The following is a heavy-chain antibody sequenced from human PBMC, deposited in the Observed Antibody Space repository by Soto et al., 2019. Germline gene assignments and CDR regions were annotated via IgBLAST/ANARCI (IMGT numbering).Heavy chain of an antibody. V-gene: IGHV3-21*02. D-gene: IGHD3-9*01. CDR2: INDDSTYI. J-gene: IGHJ6*03. CDR3: VRDFGRYFRSGYMDV. Sequence: EVRLVESGGGLVKPGGSLRLSCAASGFTFSAFSMNWVRQAPGKGLEWLSSINDDSTYIYYGDSWRGRSTISIDNAKDSLYLQLDSRRAEDTVVYYCVRDFGRYFRSGYMDVWGDGARVIVS. CDR1: GFTFSAFS.